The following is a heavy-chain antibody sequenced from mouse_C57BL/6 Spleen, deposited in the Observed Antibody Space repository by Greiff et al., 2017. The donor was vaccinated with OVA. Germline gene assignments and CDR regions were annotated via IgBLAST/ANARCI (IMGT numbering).Heavy chain of an antibody. D-gene: IGHD2-4*01. Sequence: VQLKESGAELARPGSSVKMSCKTSGYTFTSYGINWVKQRPGQGLEWIGYIYIGNGYTEYNEKFKGKATLTPDTSSSTAYMQLSSLTSEDSAIYFCARFLDYDDGQDFDYWGQGTTLTVSS. V-gene: IGHV1-58*01. CDR2: IYIGNGYT. J-gene: IGHJ2*01. CDR3: ARFLDYDDGQDFDY. CDR1: GYTFTSYG.